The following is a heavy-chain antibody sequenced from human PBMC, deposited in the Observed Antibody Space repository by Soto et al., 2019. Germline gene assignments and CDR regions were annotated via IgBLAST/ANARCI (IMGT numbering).Heavy chain of an antibody. J-gene: IGHJ6*02. CDR1: GFTFSDYW. V-gene: IGHV3-74*01. D-gene: IGHD3-10*01. CDR3: ARGVRGHYGKDV. CDR2: IKSDGSIT. Sequence: EVQLVESGGGLVQPGGSVRLSCAASGFTFSDYWIHWVRQAPGKGLMWVSRIKSDGSITNYADFVKGRFTISRDNAKNTVYLQMNSLTADDTALYYCARGVRGHYGKDVWGQATTVTVSS.